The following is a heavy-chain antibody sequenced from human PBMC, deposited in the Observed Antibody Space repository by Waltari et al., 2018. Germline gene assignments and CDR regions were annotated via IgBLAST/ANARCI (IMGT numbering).Heavy chain of an antibody. Sequence: QVQLQQWGAGLLKPSETLSLTCDVSGGSLSGYHWTWIRQPPGKGLEWIGEINDSGRNTYHPSLQSRVTVSIDTADSQFSLRVRSVTAADTAVYYCARVFGYYYYYMDVWGKGNTVTISS. CDR2: INDSGRN. CDR3: ARVFGYYYYYMDV. D-gene: IGHD3-3*01. J-gene: IGHJ6*03. CDR1: GGSLSGYH. V-gene: IGHV4-34*02.